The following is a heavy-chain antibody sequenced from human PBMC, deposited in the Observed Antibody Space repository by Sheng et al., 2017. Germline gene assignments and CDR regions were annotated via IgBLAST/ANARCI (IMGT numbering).Heavy chain of an antibody. Sequence: QLVQSGAEVKKPGASVRVSCRASGYTFNSYGIGWVRQAPGQGLEWMGWISAYYGEPYYGQNFQGRVSLTRDTSTSTAYMELRSLSSDDTAVYFCARVLRFGEPIRNFEFWGQGTQVIVSS. CDR1: GYTFNSYG. CDR3: ARVLRFGEPIRNFEF. V-gene: IGHV1-18*01. J-gene: IGHJ4*02. D-gene: IGHD3-10*01. CDR2: ISAYYGEP.